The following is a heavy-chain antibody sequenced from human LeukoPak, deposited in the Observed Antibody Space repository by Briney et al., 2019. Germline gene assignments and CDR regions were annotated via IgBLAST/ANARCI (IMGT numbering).Heavy chain of an antibody. D-gene: IGHD4-17*01. CDR2: IYYSGGT. J-gene: IGHJ4*02. CDR3: ARDQRGYGDYVSY. Sequence: SETLSLTCTVSGGSISSSSYYWGWIRQPPGKGLEWIGSIYYSGGTYYNPSLKSRVTISVDTSKNQFSLKLSSVTAADTAVYYCARDQRGYGDYVSYWGQGTLVTVSS. V-gene: IGHV4-39*07. CDR1: GGSISSSSYY.